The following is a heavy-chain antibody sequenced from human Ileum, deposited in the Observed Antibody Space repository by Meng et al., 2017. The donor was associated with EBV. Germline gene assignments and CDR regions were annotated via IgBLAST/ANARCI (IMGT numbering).Heavy chain of an antibody. V-gene: IGHV4-4*02. D-gene: IGHD1-7*01. CDR3: GRDQGRELINH. CDR1: GDSISSDIW. J-gene: IGHJ4*02. Sequence: QVQLRESGPGLGKPSGTLSLTCTGSGDSISSDIWWSWVRQPPGKGLEWIGEVYHRGDTNYNPSLKSRVDISVDKSKNQFYLSLFSVTAADTAVYYCGRDQGRELINHWGQGTLVTVSS. CDR2: VYHRGDT.